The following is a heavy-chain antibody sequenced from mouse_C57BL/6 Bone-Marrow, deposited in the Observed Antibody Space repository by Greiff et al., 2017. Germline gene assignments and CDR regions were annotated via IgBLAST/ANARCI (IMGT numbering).Heavy chain of an antibody. CDR3: ARMDYSNDGAY. CDR1: GYTFTSYG. V-gene: IGHV1-81*01. J-gene: IGHJ3*01. CDR2: IYPSSGNT. D-gene: IGHD2-12*01. Sequence: QVHVKQSGAELARPGASVKLSCKASGYTFTSYGISWVKQSTGQGLEWIGEIYPSSGNTYYNEKFKGKATLTADKSSSTAYMELRSLTSEDAAVYFCARMDYSNDGAYWGQGTLVTVSA.